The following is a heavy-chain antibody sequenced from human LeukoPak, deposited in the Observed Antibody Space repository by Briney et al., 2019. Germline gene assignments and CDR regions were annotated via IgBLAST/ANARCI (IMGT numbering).Heavy chain of an antibody. CDR2: INHSGST. J-gene: IGHJ3*02. CDR1: GGSFSGYY. CDR3: ARDEYYYDSSGYCSDAFDI. D-gene: IGHD3-22*01. Sequence: SETLSLTCAVYGGSFSGYYWSWIRQPPGKGLEWMGEINHSGSTNYNPSLKSRVTISVDTSKNQFSLKLSSVTAADTAVYYCARDEYYYDSSGYCSDAFDIWGQGTMVTVSS. V-gene: IGHV4-34*01.